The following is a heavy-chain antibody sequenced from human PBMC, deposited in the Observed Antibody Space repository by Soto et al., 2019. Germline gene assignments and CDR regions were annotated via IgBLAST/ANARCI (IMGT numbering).Heavy chain of an antibody. CDR3: ARALSDTSAYYYYYYMDV. CDR1: GYTFTSYD. CDR2: MNPNSGNT. V-gene: IGHV1-8*01. J-gene: IGHJ6*03. Sequence: ASVKVSFKASGYTFTSYDINWVRQATGQGLEWMGWMNPNSGNTGYAQKFQGRVTMTRNTSISTAYMELSSLRSEDTAVYYCARALSDTSAYYYYYYMDVWGKGTTVTVSS.